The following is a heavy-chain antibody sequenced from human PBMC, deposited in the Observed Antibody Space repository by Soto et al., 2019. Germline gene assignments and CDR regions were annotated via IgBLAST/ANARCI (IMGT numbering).Heavy chain of an antibody. CDR1: GGSISSDGSS. D-gene: IGHD6-19*01. Sequence: QLQLQESGAGLVKPSQTLSLTCAVSGGSISSDGSSWGWIRQPPGKGLEWIGYIYHSGSTYYNPHLKSRDTISVDRSKTHFSLELSSVTAADTAGYYCARAGGLGAVAVDYWGQGTLVTVSS. CDR2: IYHSGST. J-gene: IGHJ4*02. CDR3: ARAGGLGAVAVDY. V-gene: IGHV4-30-2*01.